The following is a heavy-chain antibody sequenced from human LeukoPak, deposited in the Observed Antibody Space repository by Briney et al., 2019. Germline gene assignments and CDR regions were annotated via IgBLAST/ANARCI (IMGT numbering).Heavy chain of an antibody. D-gene: IGHD3-10*01. V-gene: IGHV3-74*01. CDR2: IKLDENTA. CDR3: AREKITVRGVIDYYYYGMDV. J-gene: IGHJ6*02. Sequence: PGGSLRLSCAASGLSSTIYWMHWVRQVPGKGLVWVSRIKLDENTAYYADFVKGRFTISRDDAKTTVYLQMNSLRAEDTALYHCAREKITVRGVIDYYYYGMDVWGQGTTVTVSS. CDR1: GLSSTIYW.